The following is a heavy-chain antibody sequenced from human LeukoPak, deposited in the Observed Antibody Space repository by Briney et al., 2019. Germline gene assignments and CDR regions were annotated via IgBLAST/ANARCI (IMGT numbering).Heavy chain of an antibody. CDR3: ARGEVVPAAMGVHY. J-gene: IGHJ4*02. Sequence: GASVKVSCKTSGYTFTDYYMHWVRQAPGQGLEWMGWINPNSGGTNYAQKFQGRVTMTRDTSISTAYMEPSRLRSDDTAVYYCARGEVVPAAMGVHYWGQGTLVTVSS. V-gene: IGHV1-2*02. CDR1: GYTFTDYY. D-gene: IGHD2-2*01. CDR2: INPNSGGT.